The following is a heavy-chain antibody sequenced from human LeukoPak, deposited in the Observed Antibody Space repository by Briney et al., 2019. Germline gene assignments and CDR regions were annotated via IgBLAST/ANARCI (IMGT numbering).Heavy chain of an antibody. CDR3: AADTGFGSEY. V-gene: IGHV4-38-2*02. D-gene: IGHD3-10*01. CDR2: LYRTGTP. CDR1: GYSITSGCQ. Sequence: SETLSLTCTVSGYSITSGCQWGWIRQPPGKGLEWIGNLYRTGTPYYNPSLKSRVTMSMDMSRNHFSLNLKSVTAADTAVYYCAADTGFGSEYWGQGTLVTVSS. J-gene: IGHJ4*02.